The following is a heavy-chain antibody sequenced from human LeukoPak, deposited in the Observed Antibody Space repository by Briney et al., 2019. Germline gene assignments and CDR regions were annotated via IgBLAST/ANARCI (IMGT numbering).Heavy chain of an antibody. CDR2: IYYSGST. CDR3: ARVVGGELFDY. J-gene: IGHJ4*02. Sequence: PSETLSLTCAVYGGSFSGYYWSWIRQHPGKGLEWIGYIYYSGSTYYNPSLKSRVTISVDTSKNQFSLKLSSVTAADTAVYYCARVVGGELFDYWGQGTLVTVSS. CDR1: GGSFSGYY. D-gene: IGHD2-21*01. V-gene: IGHV4-31*11.